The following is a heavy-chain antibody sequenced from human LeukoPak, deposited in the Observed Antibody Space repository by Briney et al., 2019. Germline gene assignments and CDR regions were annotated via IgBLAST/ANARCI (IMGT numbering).Heavy chain of an antibody. V-gene: IGHV4-59*01. CDR2: IYYSGST. CDR1: GGSISSYY. J-gene: IGHJ4*02. Sequence: SETLSLTCTVSGGSISSYYWSWIRQPPGKGLEWIGYIYYSGSTNYNPSLKSRVTISADTSKNQFSLKLSSVTAADTAVYYCARGAYDYVWGSYRLPYFDYWGQGTLVTVSS. CDR3: ARGAYDYVWGSYRLPYFDY. D-gene: IGHD3-16*02.